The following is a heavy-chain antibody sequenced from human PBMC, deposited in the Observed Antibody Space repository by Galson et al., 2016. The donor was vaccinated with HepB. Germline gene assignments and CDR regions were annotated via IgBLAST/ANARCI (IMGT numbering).Heavy chain of an antibody. V-gene: IGHV3-7*03. CDR3: TRGATGTTS. CDR2: IKPDASET. CDR1: GFTFSDYY. J-gene: IGHJ5*02. Sequence: SLRLSCAASGFTFSDYYMTWVRQAPGKGLESVANIKPDASETYYVDSVKGRFTISRDNAKSSIYLQMNSLRPEDTAVYYCTRGATGTTSWGQGTLVTVSS. D-gene: IGHD4-17*01.